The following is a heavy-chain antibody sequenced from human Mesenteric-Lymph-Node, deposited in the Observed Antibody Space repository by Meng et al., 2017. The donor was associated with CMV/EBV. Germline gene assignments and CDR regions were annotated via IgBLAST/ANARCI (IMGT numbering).Heavy chain of an antibody. V-gene: IGHV1-8*03. CDR2: MNPNSGNT. CDR1: GYTFTSYD. D-gene: IGHD2-8*01. CDR3: ARTSYCTNGVCYSYGMDV. Sequence: ASAKVSCKASGYTFTSYDINWVRQATGQGLEWMGWMNPNSGNTGYAQKFQGRVTITRNTSISTAYMELSSLRSEDTAVYYCARTSYCTNGVCYSYGMDVWGQGTTVTVSS. J-gene: IGHJ6*02.